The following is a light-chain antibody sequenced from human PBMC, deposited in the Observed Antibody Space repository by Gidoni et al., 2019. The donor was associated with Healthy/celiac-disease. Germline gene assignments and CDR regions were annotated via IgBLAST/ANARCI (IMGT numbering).Light chain of an antibody. CDR3: QQRSNWPPRIT. CDR1: QSVSSY. J-gene: IGKJ3*01. CDR2: DAS. Sequence: EIVLTQSPATLSLSPGERATLSCRASQSVSSYLACYQQKPGQAPRLLIYDASNRATGIPARFSGSGSGTDFTLTISSIEPEDFAVYYCQQRSNWPPRITFGPGTKVDIK. V-gene: IGKV3-11*01.